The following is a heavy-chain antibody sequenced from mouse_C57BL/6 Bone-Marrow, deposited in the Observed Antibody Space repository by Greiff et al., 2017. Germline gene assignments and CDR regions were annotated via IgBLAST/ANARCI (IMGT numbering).Heavy chain of an antibody. J-gene: IGHJ3*01. CDR3: ARSSWFAY. CDR2: INPSSGYT. CDR1: GYTFPSYT. V-gene: IGHV1-4*01. Sequence: VPLQQSGAELARPVASVKMSCKASGYTFPSYTMHLVKQRPGQGLEWIGYINPSSGYTKYNQKFKDTATLTADKSSSTAYMQLSSLTSEDSAVYYCARSSWFAYWGQGTLVTVSA.